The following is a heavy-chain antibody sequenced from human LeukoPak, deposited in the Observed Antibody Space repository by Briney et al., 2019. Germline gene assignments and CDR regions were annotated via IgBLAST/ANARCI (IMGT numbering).Heavy chain of an antibody. CDR3: ARGLRVIDFWSGYSCFFDY. D-gene: IGHD3-3*01. CDR1: GGSFSGYY. V-gene: IGHV4-34*01. CDR2: INHSGST. Sequence: SETLSLTCAVYGGSFSGYYWSWIRQPPGKGLEWIGEINHSGSTNYNPSLKSRVTISVGTSKNQFSLKLSSVTAADTAVYYCARGLRVIDFWSGYSCFFDYWGQGTLVTVSS. J-gene: IGHJ4*02.